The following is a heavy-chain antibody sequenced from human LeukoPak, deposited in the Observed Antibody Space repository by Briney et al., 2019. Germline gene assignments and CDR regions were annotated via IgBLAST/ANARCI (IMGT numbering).Heavy chain of an antibody. Sequence: GGSLRLSCAASGFTFSSYWMSWVRQAPGKGLEWVANIKQDGSEKYYVDSVKGRFTISRDNAKNSLYLQMNSLRAEDTAVYYCARVETAAAGIDWFDPWGQGTLVTVSS. J-gene: IGHJ5*02. D-gene: IGHD6-13*01. V-gene: IGHV3-7*04. CDR3: ARVETAAAGIDWFDP. CDR1: GFTFSSYW. CDR2: IKQDGSEK.